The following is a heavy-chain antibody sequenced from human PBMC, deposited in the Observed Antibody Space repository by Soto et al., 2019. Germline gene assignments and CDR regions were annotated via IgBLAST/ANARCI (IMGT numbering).Heavy chain of an antibody. CDR1: GGSISSYY. Sequence: PSETLSLTCTVSGGSISSYYWSWIRQPPGKGLEWIGYIYYSGSTNYNPSLKSRVTISVDTSKNQFSLKLSSVTAADTAVYYCARGHSSRGYYYYGMDVWGQGTTVTVS. D-gene: IGHD6-13*01. V-gene: IGHV4-59*01. CDR3: ARGHSSRGYYYYGMDV. J-gene: IGHJ6*02. CDR2: IYYSGST.